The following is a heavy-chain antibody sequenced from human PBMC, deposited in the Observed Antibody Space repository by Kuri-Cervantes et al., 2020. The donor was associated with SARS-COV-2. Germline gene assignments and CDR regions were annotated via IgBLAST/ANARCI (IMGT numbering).Heavy chain of an antibody. CDR3: AKDPIYRGTYDLGKLDS. V-gene: IGHV3-23*01. J-gene: IGHJ5*01. Sequence: GESLKISCAASGFTFSSYSMSWVRQAPGKGLEWVSAISGSGGSTYYADSVKGRFTISRDSSKNTQYLEMNSLRVEDTAVYYCAKDPIYRGTYDLGKLDSWGRGTLITVSS. CDR2: ISGSGGST. D-gene: IGHD3-3*01. CDR1: GFTFSSYS.